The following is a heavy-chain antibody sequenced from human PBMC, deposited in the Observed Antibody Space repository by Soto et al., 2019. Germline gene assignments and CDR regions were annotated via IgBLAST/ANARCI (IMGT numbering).Heavy chain of an antibody. CDR2: FSSSGYTI. CDR3: ARGRGGRSED. J-gene: IGHJ4*02. D-gene: IGHD3-3*01. Sequence: QVQLVESGGGLVKPGGALRLSCEASGFTFSGYYMTWIRQAPGKGLEWISYFSSSGYTIRYADSVEGRFTVSRAVAKKTLYRQMNSLRAEDAAVYYCARGRGGRSEDWGQGTLVTVSS. CDR1: GFTFSGYY. V-gene: IGHV3-11*01.